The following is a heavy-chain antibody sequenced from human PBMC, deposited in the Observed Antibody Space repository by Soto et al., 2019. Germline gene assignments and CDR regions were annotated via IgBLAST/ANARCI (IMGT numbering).Heavy chain of an antibody. CDR1: GFTFSGHG. D-gene: IGHD3-16*01. CDR2: IWYDGSNK. CDR3: VRDGQGEAPYTVGGY. Sequence: QVQLVESGGGVVQPGKSLRLSCAASGFTFSGHGMHWVRQAPGKGLEWVTFIWYDGSNKHYADSVKGRFTISRDNSRNTLYLQMNSLRVEDTAVYFCVRDGQGEAPYTVGGYWGQGTVVTVSS. J-gene: IGHJ4*02. V-gene: IGHV3-33*01.